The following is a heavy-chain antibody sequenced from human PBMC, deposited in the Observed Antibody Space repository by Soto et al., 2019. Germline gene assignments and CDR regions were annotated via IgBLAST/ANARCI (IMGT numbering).Heavy chain of an antibody. V-gene: IGHV3-23*01. CDR2: IRDSADTT. CDR3: VRGVQSPDS. CDR1: GFTFSSQA. D-gene: IGHD3-10*01. J-gene: IGHJ4*02. Sequence: GGSLRLSCAASGFTFSSQAMSWVRQAPGKGLEWVSGIRDSADTTYYGDSVKGRFTISRDNSKNTLYLHMNSLRAEDTAVYYCVRGVQSPDSWGQGTLVTVSS.